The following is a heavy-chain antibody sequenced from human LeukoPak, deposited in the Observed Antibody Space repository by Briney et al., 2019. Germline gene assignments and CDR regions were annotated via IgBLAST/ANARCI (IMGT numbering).Heavy chain of an antibody. V-gene: IGHV1-18*01. CDR2: ISAYNGNT. CDR3: ARDVGLYDSSGYLS. Sequence: GASVKVSFKASGYTFTSYGISWVRQAPGQGLEWMGWISAYNGNTNYAQKLQGRVTMTTDTSTSTAYMELRSLRSDDTAVYYCARDVGLYDSSGYLSWGQGTLVTVSS. CDR1: GYTFTSYG. J-gene: IGHJ5*02. D-gene: IGHD3-22*01.